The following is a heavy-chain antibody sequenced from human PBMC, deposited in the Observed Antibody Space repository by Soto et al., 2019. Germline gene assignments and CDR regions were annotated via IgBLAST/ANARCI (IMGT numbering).Heavy chain of an antibody. J-gene: IGHJ4*02. CDR1: GFSFSNARMG. V-gene: IGHV2-26*01. CDR2: IFSNDEK. Sequence: QVTLKESGRVLVKPTETLTLTCTVSGFSFSNARMGVSWIRQPPGKALKWLAHIFSNDEKSYSTSLKSRLTISKDTSKSQVVLTMTNMDPVDTATYYCARIRAFVGLDTTDFDYWGQGTLVTVSS. CDR3: ARIRAFVGLDTTDFDY. D-gene: IGHD2-15*01.